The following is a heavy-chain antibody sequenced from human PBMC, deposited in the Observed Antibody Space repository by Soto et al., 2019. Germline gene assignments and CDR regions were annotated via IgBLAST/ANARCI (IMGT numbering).Heavy chain of an antibody. CDR1: GFTVSSYG. CDR3: TSEVASGY. D-gene: IGHD3-10*01. Sequence: QVQLVESGGGVVQPGRSLRLSCAASGFTVSSYGMHWVRQAPGKGLEWVAVISRDGGTKYYADSVKGRFTISRDNSRNTLFLEMNSLRGDDMAVYYRTSEVASGYWGQGTLVTVSS. V-gene: IGHV3-30*03. J-gene: IGHJ4*02. CDR2: ISRDGGTK.